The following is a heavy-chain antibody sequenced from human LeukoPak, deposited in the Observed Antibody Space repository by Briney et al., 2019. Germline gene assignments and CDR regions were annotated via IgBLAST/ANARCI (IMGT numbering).Heavy chain of an antibody. CDR3: ARSAVTGPGWIDP. J-gene: IGHJ5*02. CDR2: IYSGGST. V-gene: IGHV3-53*01. D-gene: IGHD6-19*01. CDR1: GFTVSSNY. Sequence: GGSLGLSCAASGFTVSSNYMTWVRQAPGKGLEWVSGIYSGGSTYYADSVKGRFTISRDNSKNTLYLQVNGLRGDDTAVCYCARSAVTGPGWIDPWGQGTLVTVSS.